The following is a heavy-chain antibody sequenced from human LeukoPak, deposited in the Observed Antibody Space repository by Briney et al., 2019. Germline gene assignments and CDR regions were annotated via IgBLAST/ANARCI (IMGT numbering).Heavy chain of an antibody. Sequence: SQTLSLTCTVSGGSISSSSYYWGWIRQPPGKGLEWIGSIYYSGSTYYNPSLKSRVTISVDTSKNQFSLKLSSVTAADTAVYYCAGSRIGYFYPWGQGTLVTVSS. V-gene: IGHV4-39*01. D-gene: IGHD2-15*01. CDR3: AGSRIGYFYP. J-gene: IGHJ1*01. CDR2: IYYSGST. CDR1: GGSISSSSYY.